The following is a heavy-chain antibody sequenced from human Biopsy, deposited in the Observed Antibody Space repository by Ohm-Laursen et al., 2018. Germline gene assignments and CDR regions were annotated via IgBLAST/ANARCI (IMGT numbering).Heavy chain of an antibody. CDR1: SGSISSYY. J-gene: IGHJ4*02. Sequence: TLSLTCTVSSGSISSYYWSWIRQPPGKGLEWIGYISYSGNTNYNPSLKSRVTMSVDTSKNQFSLKVYSVTAADTAIHYCATTTMDTSGWYGNYFDSWGQGALVTVSS. V-gene: IGHV4-59*08. D-gene: IGHD6-19*01. CDR3: ATTTMDTSGWYGNYFDS. CDR2: ISYSGNT.